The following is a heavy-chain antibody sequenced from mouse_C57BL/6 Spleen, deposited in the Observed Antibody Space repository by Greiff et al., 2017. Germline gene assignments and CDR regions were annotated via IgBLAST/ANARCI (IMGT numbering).Heavy chain of an antibody. CDR3: ARDPTVVPYYAMDY. V-gene: IGHV5-4*01. D-gene: IGHD1-1*01. J-gene: IGHJ4*01. Sequence: EVHLVESGGGLVKPGGSLKLSCAASGFTFSSYAMSWVRQTPEKRLEWVATISDGGSYTYYPDNVKGRFTISRDNAKNNLYLQMSHLKSEDTAMYYCARDPTVVPYYAMDYWGQGTSVTVSS. CDR2: ISDGGSYT. CDR1: GFTFSSYA.